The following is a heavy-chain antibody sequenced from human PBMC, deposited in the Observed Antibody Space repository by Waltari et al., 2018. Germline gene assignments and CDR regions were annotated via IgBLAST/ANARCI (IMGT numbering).Heavy chain of an antibody. CDR1: GGSISGSY. D-gene: IGHD3-3*01. V-gene: IGHV4-4*07. Sequence: QVQLQESGPGLVKPSETLSLTCTVSGGSISGSYCSWIRQPAGKGLEWIGRIYTSGSTNYNPSLKSRVTMSVDTSKKQFSLKLSSVTAADTAVYYCARERYYDFWSGYLFGPWGQGTLVTVSS. J-gene: IGHJ5*02. CDR2: IYTSGST. CDR3: ARERYYDFWSGYLFGP.